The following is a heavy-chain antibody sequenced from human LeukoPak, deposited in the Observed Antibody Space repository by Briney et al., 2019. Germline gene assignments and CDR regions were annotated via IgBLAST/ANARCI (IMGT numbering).Heavy chain of an antibody. V-gene: IGHV4-38-2*01. CDR2: IYHSGST. CDR3: ARLDSTSWIPSDY. Sequence: SETLSLTCAVSGYSISSGYYWGWIRQPPGKGLEWFGRIYHSGSTYYNPSLKSRVPISVDTSKNQFSLKLSSVTAADTAVYYCARLDSTSWIPSDYWGQGTLVTVSS. CDR1: GYSISSGYY. D-gene: IGHD2-2*01. J-gene: IGHJ4*02.